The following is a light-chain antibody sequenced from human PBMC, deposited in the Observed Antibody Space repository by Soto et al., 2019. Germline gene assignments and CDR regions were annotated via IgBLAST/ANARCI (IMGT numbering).Light chain of an antibody. J-gene: IGKJ5*01. Sequence: EIVLTQSPATLSLSPGERATLSCRASQSVSSYLAWYQQKPGQAPRLLIYDASNRATGIPARFSGSGSGTDFTLTISRLEPEDFAVYYCQQRSNRQITFGQGTRLEIK. CDR2: DAS. CDR3: QQRSNRQIT. CDR1: QSVSSY. V-gene: IGKV3-11*01.